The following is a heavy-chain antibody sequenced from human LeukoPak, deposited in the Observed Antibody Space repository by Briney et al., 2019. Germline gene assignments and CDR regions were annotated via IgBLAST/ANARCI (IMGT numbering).Heavy chain of an antibody. J-gene: IGHJ4*02. CDR2: ISYDGSNK. V-gene: IGHV3-30*14. CDR3: ARDPDY. CDR1: GFTFSSYA. Sequence: GRSLRLSCAASGFTFSSYAMHWVRQAPGKGLEWVAVISYDGSNKYYADSVKGRFTISRHNSKNTLYLQMNSLRAEDTAVYYCARDPDYWGQGTLVTVSS.